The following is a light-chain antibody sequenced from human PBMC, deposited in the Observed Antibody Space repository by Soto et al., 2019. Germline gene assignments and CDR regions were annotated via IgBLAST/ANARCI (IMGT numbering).Light chain of an antibody. CDR2: GAS. Sequence: EIVMTQSPATLSVSPGEGANLSCRASQSVSTYLAWYQQKPGQAPRLLLYGASTRATGFPARFSGSWSGTEFTLTITSLQPEDFAVYYCQQYNNLPLTFGGGTRVEIK. J-gene: IGKJ4*01. CDR3: QQYNNLPLT. V-gene: IGKV3-15*01. CDR1: QSVSTY.